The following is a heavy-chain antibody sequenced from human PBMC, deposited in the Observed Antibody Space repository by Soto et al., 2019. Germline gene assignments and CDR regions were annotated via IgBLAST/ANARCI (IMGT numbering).Heavy chain of an antibody. CDR3: ARKYGDYDRYFRL. CDR2: IYYSGST. CDR1: GGSISSYY. Sequence: QVQLQESGPGLVKPSETLSLTCTVSGGSISSYYLSWIRQPPGKGLEWIGYIYYSGSTNYHPALKCLVSISVDTSKNQFSLKLSSLTAAYTAVYYCARKYGDYDRYFRLCVQVTLVTVSS. V-gene: IGHV4-59*08. J-gene: IGHJ1*01. D-gene: IGHD4-17*01.